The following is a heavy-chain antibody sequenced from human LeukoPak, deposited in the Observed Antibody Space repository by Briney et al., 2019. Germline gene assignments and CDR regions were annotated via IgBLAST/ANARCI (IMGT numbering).Heavy chain of an antibody. V-gene: IGHV4-30-2*01. CDR3: ARAVLVVGTKYYFDY. CDR1: GGSISSGGYS. J-gene: IGHJ4*02. CDR2: IYHSGST. D-gene: IGHD1-7*01. Sequence: SETLSLTCAVSGGSISSGGYSWSWIRQPPGKGLEWIGYIYHSGSTYYNPSLKSRVTISVDRSKNQFSLKLSSVTAADTAVYYCARAVLVVGTKYYFDYWGQGTLVTVSS.